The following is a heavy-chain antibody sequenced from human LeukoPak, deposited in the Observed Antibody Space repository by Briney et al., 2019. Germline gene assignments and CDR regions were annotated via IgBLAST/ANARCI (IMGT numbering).Heavy chain of an antibody. J-gene: IGHJ4*02. Sequence: GGSLRLSCAASGFTFSSYSMNWVRQAPGKGLEWVSSISSSSNYIYYADSVKGRFTISRDNAKNSLYLQMNSLRAEDTAVYYCARDFWSSSPPFGYWGQGTLVTVSS. CDR2: ISSSSNYI. CDR3: ARDFWSSSPPFGY. CDR1: GFTFSSYS. V-gene: IGHV3-21*01. D-gene: IGHD3-3*01.